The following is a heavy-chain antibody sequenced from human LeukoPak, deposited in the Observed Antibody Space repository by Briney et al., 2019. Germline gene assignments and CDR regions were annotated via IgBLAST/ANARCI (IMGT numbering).Heavy chain of an antibody. CDR3: ARDSPQMVLSSYWYFDL. V-gene: IGHV3-21*05. CDR1: GFTFSSYA. CDR2: ISSSSSYT. Sequence: GGSLRLSCAASGFTFSSYAMTWVRQAPGKGLEWVSYISSSSSYTNYADSVKGRFTISRDNAKNSLYLQMNSLRAEDTAVYYCARDSPQMVLSSYWYFDLWGRGTLVTVSS. J-gene: IGHJ2*01. D-gene: IGHD5-24*01.